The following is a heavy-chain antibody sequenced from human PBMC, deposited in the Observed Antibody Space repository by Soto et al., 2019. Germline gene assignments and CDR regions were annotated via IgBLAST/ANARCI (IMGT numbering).Heavy chain of an antibody. V-gene: IGHV1-3*01. CDR2: LNPDTGNT. D-gene: IGHD5-18*01. J-gene: IGHJ3*01. CDR1: GFTFSDNL. CDR3: AIYIQSDGARANSAFHF. Sequence: QVQLVQSGAELKKPGASVNISCTASGFTFSDNLINWVRQVPGQGLEWMGWLNPDTGNTRYSETFQGRVTISRHPSARNAYWGLRGLENGGMALEFWAIYIQSDGARANSAFHFWGQGTMITVSS.